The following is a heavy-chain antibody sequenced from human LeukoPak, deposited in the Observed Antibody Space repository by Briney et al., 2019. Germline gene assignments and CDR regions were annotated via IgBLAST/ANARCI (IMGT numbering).Heavy chain of an antibody. CDR3: AREWYCSGGSCYITAGY. J-gene: IGHJ4*02. CDR2: IYSGGST. CDR1: GFTVSSNY. D-gene: IGHD2-15*01. V-gene: IGHV3-66*01. Sequence: PGGSLRLSCAASGFTVSSNYMSWVRQAPGRGLEWVSLIYSGGSTYYADSVKGRFTISRDNSKNTLYLQMNSLRAEDTAVYYCAREWYCSGGSCYITAGYWGQGTLVTVSS.